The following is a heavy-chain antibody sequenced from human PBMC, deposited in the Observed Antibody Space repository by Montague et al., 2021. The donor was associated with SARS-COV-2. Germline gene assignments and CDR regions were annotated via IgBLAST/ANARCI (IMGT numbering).Heavy chain of an antibody. J-gene: IGHJ6*02. V-gene: IGHV3-53*01. D-gene: IGHD6-19*01. Sequence: ETLSLTCAVYGGSFNDYYWSWIRQAPGKGLEWVSVIYSGGSTYYADSVKGRFTISRDNSKNTLYLQMNSLRAEDTAVYYCARGLAISTVAGTVEYYGMDVWGQGTTVTVSS. CDR2: IYSGGST. CDR3: ARGLAISTVAGTVEYYGMDV. CDR1: GGSFNDYY.